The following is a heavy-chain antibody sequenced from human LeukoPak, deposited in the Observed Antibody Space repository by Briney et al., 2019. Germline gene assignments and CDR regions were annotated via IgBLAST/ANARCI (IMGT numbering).Heavy chain of an antibody. CDR3: ATQRGYSSSYYYYYYYMDV. CDR2: ISGSGGST. D-gene: IGHD6-13*01. Sequence: PGGSLRLSCAASGFTFSSYAMSWVRQAPGKGLEWVSAISGSGGSTYYADSVKGRFTISRDNSKNTLYLQMNSLRAEDTAVYYCATQRGYSSSYYYYYYYMDVWGKGTTVTVSS. V-gene: IGHV3-23*01. CDR1: GFTFSSYA. J-gene: IGHJ6*03.